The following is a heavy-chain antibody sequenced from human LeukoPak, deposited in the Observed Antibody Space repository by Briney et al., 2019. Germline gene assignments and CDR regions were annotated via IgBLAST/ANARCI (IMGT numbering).Heavy chain of an antibody. V-gene: IGHV4-34*01. Sequence: PSETLSLTCAVYGGSFSGYYWSWIRQPPGKGLEWIGEINHSGSTNYNPSLKSRVTISVDTSKNQFSLKLSSVTAADTAVYYCARHAGDILTGYYTALYWYFDLWGRGTLVTVSS. CDR1: GGSFSGYY. D-gene: IGHD3-9*01. J-gene: IGHJ2*01. CDR3: ARHAGDILTGYYTALYWYFDL. CDR2: INHSGST.